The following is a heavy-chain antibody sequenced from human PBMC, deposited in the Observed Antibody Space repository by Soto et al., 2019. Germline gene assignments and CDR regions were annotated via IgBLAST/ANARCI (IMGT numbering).Heavy chain of an antibody. J-gene: IGHJ4*02. D-gene: IGHD2-2*01. CDR3: ARGRRVVPAAINIDY. Sequence: QVQLVESGGGVVQPGRSLRLSCAASGFTFSSYGMHWVRQAPGKGLEWVAVIWYDGSNKYYADSVKGRFTISRDNSKNTLDLQMNSLRAEDTAVYYCARGRRVVPAAINIDYWGQGTLVTVSS. CDR2: IWYDGSNK. V-gene: IGHV3-33*01. CDR1: GFTFSSYG.